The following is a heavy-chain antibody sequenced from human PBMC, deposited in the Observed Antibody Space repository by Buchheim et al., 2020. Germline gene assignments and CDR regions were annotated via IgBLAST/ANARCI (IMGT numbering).Heavy chain of an antibody. V-gene: IGHV3-30*03. D-gene: IGHD3-22*01. CDR1: GFTFSNYG. CDR2: ISYDGSNK. Sequence: QVQVVESGGGVVQPGRSLRLSCAASGFTFSNYGMHWVRQAPGKGLEWVAVISYDGSNKYYADSVKGRFTISRDSSKNTLYLQMNSLRAEDTAVYYCARVRDYGGMIPPNDYWGQGTL. CDR3: ARVRDYGGMIPPNDY. J-gene: IGHJ4*02.